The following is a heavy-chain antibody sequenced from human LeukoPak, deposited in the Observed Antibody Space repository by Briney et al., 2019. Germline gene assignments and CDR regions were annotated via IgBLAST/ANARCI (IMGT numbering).Heavy chain of an antibody. CDR1: GFTFSSYA. J-gene: IGHJ5*02. CDR3: ASLSIVVVPAAQNWFDP. D-gene: IGHD2-2*01. Sequence: PGGSLRLSCAASGFTFSSYAMSWVRQAPGKGLEWVSAISGSGGSTYYADSVKGRFTISRDNSKNTLYLQMNSLRAEDTAVYYCASLSIVVVPAAQNWFDPWGQGTLVTVSS. CDR2: ISGSGGST. V-gene: IGHV3-23*01.